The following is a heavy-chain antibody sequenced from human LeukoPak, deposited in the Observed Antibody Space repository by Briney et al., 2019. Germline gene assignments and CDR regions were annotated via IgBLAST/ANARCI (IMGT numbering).Heavy chain of an antibody. Sequence: ASVKVSCKTSVYTFTSYFMHWVRQAPGQGLEWMGIVNPSGGSTTYAQKFQGRVTMTRETSTSTFYIELSSLRSEDTAMYYCARVPRYSGYYYFDYWGQGTLVTVSS. J-gene: IGHJ4*02. CDR2: VNPSGGST. CDR3: ARVPRYSGYYYFDY. D-gene: IGHD5-12*01. V-gene: IGHV1-46*01. CDR1: VYTFTSYF.